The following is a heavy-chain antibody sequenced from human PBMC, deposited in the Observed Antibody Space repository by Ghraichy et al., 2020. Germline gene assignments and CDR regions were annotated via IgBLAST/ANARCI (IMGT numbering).Heavy chain of an antibody. CDR1: GFIFSNYG. V-gene: IGHV3-30*18. J-gene: IGHJ4*02. CDR2: ISYDGNNE. CDR3: AKDLRTLAN. D-gene: IGHD1-1*01. Sequence: GGSLRLSCAASGFIFSNYGMHWVRQAPGKGLEWVALISYDGNNEYYADSVKGRFTISRDNSKNTLYLQMNSLRAEDTAVYYCAKDLRTLANWGQGTLVTVSS.